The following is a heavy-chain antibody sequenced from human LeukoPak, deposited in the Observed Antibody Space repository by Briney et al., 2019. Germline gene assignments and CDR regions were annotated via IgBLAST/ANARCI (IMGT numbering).Heavy chain of an antibody. D-gene: IGHD1-26*01. CDR2: IYYSGST. Sequence: SETLSLTCAVSGGSISSGGYSWSWIRQPPGKGLEWIGYIYYSGSTYYNPSLKSRVTISVDTSKNQFSLKLNSVTAADTAVYYCARFNSGSYQHYFDYWGQGTLVTVSS. CDR1: GGSISSGGYS. V-gene: IGHV4-30-4*07. CDR3: ARFNSGSYQHYFDY. J-gene: IGHJ4*02.